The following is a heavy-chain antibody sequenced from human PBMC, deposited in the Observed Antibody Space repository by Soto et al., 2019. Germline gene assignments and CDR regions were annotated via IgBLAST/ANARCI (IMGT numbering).Heavy chain of an antibody. V-gene: IGHV5-51*01. Sequence: PGESLKISCKGSGYSFTTYWIGWVRQMPGKGLEWMGVIYPGDSDTRNSPSFQGQVTISADKSISTAYLQWSSLKASDTAMYYCARQVYNYDTLAPHAFDIWGQGTMVTVSS. CDR1: GYSFTTYW. CDR2: IYPGDSDT. CDR3: ARQVYNYDTLAPHAFDI. D-gene: IGHD3-9*01. J-gene: IGHJ3*02.